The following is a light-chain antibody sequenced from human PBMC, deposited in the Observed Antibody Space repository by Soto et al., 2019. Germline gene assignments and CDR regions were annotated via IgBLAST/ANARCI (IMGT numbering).Light chain of an antibody. CDR1: QSVSSSY. CDR2: DAS. V-gene: IGKV3D-20*01. Sequence: EIVLTQSPGTLSLSPGERATLSCRASQSVSSSYLAWYQQKPGLAPRLLIYDASSRATGIPDRFSGSGSGTDFTLTISRLEPEDFAVYYCQQYKNWPLFGQGTRLEIK. J-gene: IGKJ5*01. CDR3: QQYKNWPL.